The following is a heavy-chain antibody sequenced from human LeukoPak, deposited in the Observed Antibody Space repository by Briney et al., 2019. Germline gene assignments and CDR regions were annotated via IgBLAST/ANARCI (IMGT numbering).Heavy chain of an antibody. CDR3: ARDGPPYCSGGNCYSDFGI. V-gene: IGHV3-21*01. D-gene: IGHD2-15*01. CDR1: GFTFSSYS. Sequence: PGGSLRLSCAASGFTFSSYSMNWVGQAPGKGLEGVSSISSSSSYIYYADSVKGRFTISRDNANNSLYLQMNRLRAEDTAVYYCARDGPPYCSGGNCYSDFGIWGQGTMVTVSS. CDR2: ISSSSSYI. J-gene: IGHJ3*02.